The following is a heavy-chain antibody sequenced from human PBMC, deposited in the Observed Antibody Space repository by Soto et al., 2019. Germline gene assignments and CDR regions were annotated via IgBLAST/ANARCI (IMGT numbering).Heavy chain of an antibody. J-gene: IGHJ3*02. D-gene: IGHD3-3*01. Sequence: PWGSLRLSCAASGFTFSSYAMSWVRQAPGKGLEWVSAISGSGGGTYYADSVKGRFTISRDNPKNTLYLQMNSLRAEDTAVYYCAKDYYDFWSGFSAFDIWGQGTMVTVSS. V-gene: IGHV3-23*01. CDR3: AKDYYDFWSGFSAFDI. CDR1: GFTFSSYA. CDR2: ISGSGGGT.